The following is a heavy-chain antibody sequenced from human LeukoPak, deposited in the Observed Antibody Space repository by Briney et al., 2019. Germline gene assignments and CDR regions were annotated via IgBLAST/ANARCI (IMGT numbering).Heavy chain of an antibody. CDR1: GYTFTSYG. D-gene: IGHD3-22*01. V-gene: IGHV1-18*01. J-gene: IGHJ4*02. CDR2: ISAYNGNT. CDR3: ARDGAYYYDSSRYYPLNDY. Sequence: ASVKVSCKASGYTFTSYGISWVRQAPGQGLEWMGWISAYNGNTNYAQKLQGRVTMTTDTSTSTAYMELRSLRSDDTAVYYCARDGAYYYDSSRYYPLNDYWGQGTLVTVSS.